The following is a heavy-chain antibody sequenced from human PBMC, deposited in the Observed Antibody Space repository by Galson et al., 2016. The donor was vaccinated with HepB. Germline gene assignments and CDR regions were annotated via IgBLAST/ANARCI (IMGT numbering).Heavy chain of an antibody. CDR1: GFTFSNFA. D-gene: IGHD2-21*02. Sequence: SLRLSCAASGFTFSNFATSWVRQAPGKGLEWVSAISASGSDTFYTDSVKGRFTISRDNSKTTLFLQMNRLRAEDTAIYFCAKDLLPVTANYFDSWGQGTLVTLSS. CDR2: ISASGSDT. J-gene: IGHJ4*02. V-gene: IGHV3-23*01. CDR3: AKDLLPVTANYFDS.